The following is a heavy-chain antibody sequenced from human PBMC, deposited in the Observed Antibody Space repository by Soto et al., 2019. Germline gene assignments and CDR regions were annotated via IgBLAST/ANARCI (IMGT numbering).Heavy chain of an antibody. CDR3: AKDGLGAYSYGSYYFDY. CDR2: ISTSGGST. CDR1: GFTFSSYA. V-gene: IGHV3-23*01. Sequence: GGSLRLSCAASGFTFSSYAMSWVRQAPGKGLEWVSTISTSGGSTYYADSVKGRFTISRDNSKNTLYLQMNSLRAEDTAVYYCAKDGLGAYSYGSYYFDYQGQGTLVTVSS. J-gene: IGHJ4*01. D-gene: IGHD5-18*01.